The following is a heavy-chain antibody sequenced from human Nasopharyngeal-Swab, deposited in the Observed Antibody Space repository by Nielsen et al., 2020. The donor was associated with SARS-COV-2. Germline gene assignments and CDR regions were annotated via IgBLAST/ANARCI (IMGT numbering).Heavy chain of an antibody. CDR2: INTITGNP. J-gene: IGHJ4*02. CDR1: GYTFTTYA. V-gene: IGHV7-4-1*02. Sequence: ASVKVSCKASGYTFTTYAMNWVRQAPGHGLEWMGWINTITGNPTYAQGFTGRFVFSLDTSVSTAYLQTSSLKAEDTAVYYCARAGIAAADPFDYWGQGTLVTVSS. CDR3: ARAGIAAADPFDY. D-gene: IGHD6-13*01.